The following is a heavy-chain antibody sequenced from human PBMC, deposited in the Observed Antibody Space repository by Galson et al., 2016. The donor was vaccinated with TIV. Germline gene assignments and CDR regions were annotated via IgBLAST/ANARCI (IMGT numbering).Heavy chain of an antibody. CDR1: GFTFGHYA. CDR2: ITSKTYGATT. J-gene: IGHJ3*02. Sequence: SLRLSCAASGFTFGHYAVNWFRQAPGKGLEWVGFITSKTYGATTEYAASVEGRFTISRDDSRNIAYLQMSSLKTEDTAEYYCTRTAMGSTSNAFDIWGQGIVVTVSS. V-gene: IGHV3-49*03. D-gene: IGHD1-1*01. CDR3: TRTAMGSTSNAFDI.